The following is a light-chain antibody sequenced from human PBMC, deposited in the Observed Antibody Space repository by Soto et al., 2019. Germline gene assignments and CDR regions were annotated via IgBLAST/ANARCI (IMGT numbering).Light chain of an antibody. V-gene: IGKV1-5*03. CDR1: QSISTS. CDR2: KAS. CDR3: QQYYSYWT. Sequence: DIQITQSPSTLSASVGDRVTITCRASQSISTSLAWYQQKPGKAPKLLIYKASSLETGVPSRFSGSGSGTEFTLTISSLQPDDFATYYCQQYYSYWTFGQGTKVDIK. J-gene: IGKJ1*01.